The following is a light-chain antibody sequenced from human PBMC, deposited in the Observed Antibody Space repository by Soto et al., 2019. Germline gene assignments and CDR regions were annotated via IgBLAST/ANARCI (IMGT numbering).Light chain of an antibody. Sequence: DIQMTQSPSTLSASLGDRVTITCRASESIRTWLAWYQHKPGKAPKFLIYDASSLESGVPSRFSGSGSGTEFTLTISNLQPDDFATYFCQQYNNYPRPFGQGTKADIK. CDR2: DAS. CDR3: QQYNNYPRP. V-gene: IGKV1-5*01. J-gene: IGKJ1*01. CDR1: ESIRTW.